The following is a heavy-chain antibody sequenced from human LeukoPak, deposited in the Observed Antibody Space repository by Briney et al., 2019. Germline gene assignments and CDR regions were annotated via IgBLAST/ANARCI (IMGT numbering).Heavy chain of an antibody. Sequence: GGSLRLSCAASGFTFNRYGMSWVRQAPGKGLEWVSGISASGANRYYADSVKGRFTISRDNSRDTLSVQINSLRAEDTAVYYCAKESYLEPPWDYWGQGTLVTVSS. CDR2: ISASGANR. CDR1: GFTFNRYG. J-gene: IGHJ4*02. D-gene: IGHD1-1*01. CDR3: AKESYLEPPWDY. V-gene: IGHV3-23*01.